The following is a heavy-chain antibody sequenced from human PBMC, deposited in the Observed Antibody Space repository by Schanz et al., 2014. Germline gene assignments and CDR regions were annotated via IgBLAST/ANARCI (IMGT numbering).Heavy chain of an antibody. CDR2: IGGSGDST. D-gene: IGHD6-19*01. CDR3: ARDPNTSAWLPYFDT. J-gene: IGHJ4*02. Sequence: EVQLVESGGGLSQPGGSLRLSCAASGFTFSNHALSWVRQAPGKGLEWVSGIGGSGDSTHYADSVKGRFIISRDNSKNTVYLQMNSLRTDDTAMYYCARDPNTSAWLPYFDTWGQGTLVTVSS. CDR1: GFTFSNHA. V-gene: IGHV3-23*04.